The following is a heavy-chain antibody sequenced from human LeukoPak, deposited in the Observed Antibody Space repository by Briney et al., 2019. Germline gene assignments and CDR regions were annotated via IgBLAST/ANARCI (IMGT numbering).Heavy chain of an antibody. V-gene: IGHV4-38-2*02. CDR1: GYSISGGYY. D-gene: IGHD3-10*01. J-gene: IGHJ5*02. CDR2: VHHSADT. Sequence: PSKTLSLTCTVSGYSISGGYYWGWLRQPPGKGLEWIGMVHHSADTYYNPSLKSRFTILIDTTKNQFSLQLNSVTAADTAVYCCARYGHWFDPWGQGTLVTVSS. CDR3: ARYGHWFDP.